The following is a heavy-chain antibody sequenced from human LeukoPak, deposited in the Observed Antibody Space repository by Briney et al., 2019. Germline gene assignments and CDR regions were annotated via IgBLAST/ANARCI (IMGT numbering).Heavy chain of an antibody. J-gene: IGHJ4*02. CDR1: GYPFSDYY. CDR2: INPKNGDT. CDR3: ARLSAL. V-gene: IGHV1-2*02. Sequence: ASVKASCKTSGYPFSDYYIHWIRQASGQGLESMGWINPKNGDTKYAQRSQGRLTITMDTSLDTVYMELRSLRYDDTAVYYCARLSALWGQGTLVTVSS.